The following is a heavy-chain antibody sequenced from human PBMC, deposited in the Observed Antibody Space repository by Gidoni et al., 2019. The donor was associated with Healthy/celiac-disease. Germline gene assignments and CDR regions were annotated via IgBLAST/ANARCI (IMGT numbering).Heavy chain of an antibody. D-gene: IGHD4-4*01. CDR1: VGTFSSYT. J-gene: IGHJ6*02. Sequence: QVQLVQSGAEVKKPGSSVTVSCKASVGTFSSYTISWVRQAPGQGLEWMGRISPILGIANYAQKCQGRVTITADKSTSTAYMELSSLRSEDTAVYYCARITVKGDYYYYGMDVWGQGTTVTVSS. CDR2: ISPILGIA. V-gene: IGHV1-69*02. CDR3: ARITVKGDYYYYGMDV.